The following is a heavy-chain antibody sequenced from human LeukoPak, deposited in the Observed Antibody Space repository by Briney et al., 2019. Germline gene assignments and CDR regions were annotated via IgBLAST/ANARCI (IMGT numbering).Heavy chain of an antibody. CDR3: ARVPKWELLDAFDI. CDR1: GFTFSSYW. J-gene: IGHJ3*02. V-gene: IGHV3-74*01. CDR2: INSDGSST. D-gene: IGHD1-26*01. Sequence: GGSLRLSCSASGFTFSSYWMHWVRQAPEKGLVWVSRINSDGSSTSYADSVKGRLTVSRDNAKNTLYLQMNSLRAEDTAVYYCARVPKWELLDAFDIWGQGTMVTVSS.